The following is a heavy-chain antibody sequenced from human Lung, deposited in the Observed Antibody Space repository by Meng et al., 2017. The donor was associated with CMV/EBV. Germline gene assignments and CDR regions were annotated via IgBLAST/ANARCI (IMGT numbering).Heavy chain of an antibody. CDR1: GGTFGSNA. V-gene: IGHV1-69*10. CDR2: IIPILGLS. J-gene: IGHJ4*02. D-gene: IGHD3-16*01. Sequence: KAAGGTFGSNACSWVRQAPGQGLEWMGGIIPILGLSTCAQRLQGRVTITANKSTGTGYMEVPSLRFDDTAVYYCVTYQYDSGWTEDSWGQVTLVTVSS. CDR3: VTYQYDSGWTEDS.